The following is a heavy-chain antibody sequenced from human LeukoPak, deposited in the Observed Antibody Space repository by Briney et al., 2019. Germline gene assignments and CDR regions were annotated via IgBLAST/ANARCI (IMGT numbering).Heavy chain of an antibody. CDR3: ARVRITIFGVVDACNAFDI. Sequence: ASVKVSCKASGYTFTGYYMHWVRQAPGQGLEWMGWINPNSGGTNYAQKFQGRVTMTRDTSISTAYMELSRLRSDDTAVYYCARVRITIFGVVDACNAFDIWGQGTMVTVSS. J-gene: IGHJ3*02. D-gene: IGHD3-3*01. CDR1: GYTFTGYY. V-gene: IGHV1-2*02. CDR2: INPNSGGT.